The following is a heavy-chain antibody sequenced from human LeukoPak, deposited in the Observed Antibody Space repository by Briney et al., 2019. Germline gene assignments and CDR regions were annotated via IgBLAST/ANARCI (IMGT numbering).Heavy chain of an antibody. CDR3: AGAYSAYDPFDY. CDR2: LNADGNSI. CDR1: GFTFSNYW. V-gene: IGHV3-74*01. D-gene: IGHD5-12*01. J-gene: IGHJ4*02. Sequence: GGSLRLSCAASGFTFSNYWMHWVRQAPGKGLVWVSRLNADGNSITYADSVRGRFTISRDNAKNTVHLQMNSLRVEDTAIYLCAGAYSAYDPFDYWGQGILVTVPS.